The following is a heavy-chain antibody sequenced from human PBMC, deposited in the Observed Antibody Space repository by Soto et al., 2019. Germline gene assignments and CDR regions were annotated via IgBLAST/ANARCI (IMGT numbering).Heavy chain of an antibody. V-gene: IGHV3-23*01. J-gene: IGHJ4*02. D-gene: IGHD6-19*01. Sequence: GGSLRLSCAASGFTFSSYAMSWVRQAPGKGLEWVSAISGSGGSTYYADSVKGRFTISRDNSKNTLYLQMNGLRAEDTAVYYCANHFSRIAVAHFDYWGQGTLVTVSS. CDR3: ANHFSRIAVAHFDY. CDR1: GFTFSSYA. CDR2: ISGSGGST.